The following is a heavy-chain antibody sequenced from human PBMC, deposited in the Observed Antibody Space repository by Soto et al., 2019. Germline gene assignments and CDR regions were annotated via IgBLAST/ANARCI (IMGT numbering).Heavy chain of an antibody. Sequence: EVQLVQSGGGLVQPGGSLRLSCAASGFTFNSYWMHWVRQVPGKGLVWVSSIDSDGNRITYADSVKGRFTISRDNAKNRLYRQMNSLRAEETAVYYCVRFRSTTGGGGGAFEIWGQGTIVTVSA. CDR2: IDSDGNRI. V-gene: IGHV3-74*03. D-gene: IGHD2-15*01. CDR1: GFTFNSYW. J-gene: IGHJ3*02. CDR3: VRFRSTTGGGGGAFEI.